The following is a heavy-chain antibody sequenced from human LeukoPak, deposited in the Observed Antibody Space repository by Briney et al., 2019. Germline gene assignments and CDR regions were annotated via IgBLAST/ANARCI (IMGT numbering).Heavy chain of an antibody. CDR2: IIPIFATA. CDR3: ARGRDDYSNYYFDY. D-gene: IGHD4-11*01. CDR1: GGTFSSSA. Sequence: SVKVSCKASGGTFSSSAISWVRQAPGQGLEWMGGIIPIFATANYAQKFQGRVTITADESTSTAYMELNSLRSEDTAVYYCARGRDDYSNYYFDYWGQGAQVTVSS. V-gene: IGHV1-69*01. J-gene: IGHJ4*02.